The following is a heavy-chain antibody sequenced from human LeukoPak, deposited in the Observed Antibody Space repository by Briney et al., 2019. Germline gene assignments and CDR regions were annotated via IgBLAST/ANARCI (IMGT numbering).Heavy chain of an antibody. J-gene: IGHJ4*02. CDR1: GFVFSNFV. V-gene: IGHV3-74*01. Sequence: GGSLRLSCAASGFVFSNFVMHWVRQAPGEGLVWVLRIPTDDNPTNYADFVQGRFTISRDNAKNTVYLQMNTLRAEDTAVYYCARDHYFKIDYWGQGTLVTVSS. CDR2: IPTDDNPT. CDR3: ARDHYFKIDY. D-gene: IGHD2/OR15-2a*01.